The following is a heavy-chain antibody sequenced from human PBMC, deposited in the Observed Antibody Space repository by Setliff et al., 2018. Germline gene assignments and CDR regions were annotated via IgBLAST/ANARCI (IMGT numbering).Heavy chain of an antibody. Sequence: GASVKVSCKASGYNFKTYAISWVRQAPGQGLEWMGFISLYDGHTNYAQNFQGRLTVTTDTSTSTAYMELSSLRFDDTAVYYCATVSSNWYDGLNRKGPLYYFYMGVWGEGTTVTVSS. CDR2: ISLYDGHT. V-gene: IGHV1-18*01. D-gene: IGHD6-13*01. CDR1: GYNFKTYA. J-gene: IGHJ6*03. CDR3: ATVSSNWYDGLNRKGPLYYFYMGV.